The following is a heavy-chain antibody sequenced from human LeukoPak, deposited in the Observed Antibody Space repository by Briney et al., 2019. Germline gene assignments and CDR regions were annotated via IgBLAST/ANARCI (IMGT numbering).Heavy chain of an antibody. J-gene: IGHJ5*02. D-gene: IGHD2-2*01. CDR2: INAGNGNT. CDR1: VYTFTSYA. Sequence: ASVKVSCKASVYTFTSYAMHWVRQAPGQSLEWMGWINAGNGNTKYSQKFKGRVTITRDTSASTAYMVLSSVRSEDTAVYYCARGKLVVVPAARPGYNWFDPWGQGTLVTVSS. V-gene: IGHV1-3*01. CDR3: ARGKLVVVPAARPGYNWFDP.